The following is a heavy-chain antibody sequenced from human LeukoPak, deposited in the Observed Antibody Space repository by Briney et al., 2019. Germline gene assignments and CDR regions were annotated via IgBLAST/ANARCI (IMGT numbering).Heavy chain of an antibody. CDR1: RFTFSSYT. CDR3: ARDPKYYYDSSGYYGR. CDR2: ISSSSSYI. Sequence: PGGSLRLSCAASRFTFSSYTMNWVRQAPGKGLEWVSSISSSSSYIYYADSVKGRFTISRDNAKNSLYLQMNSLRAEDTAVYYCARDPKYYYDSSGYYGRWGQGTLVTVSS. D-gene: IGHD3-22*01. J-gene: IGHJ4*02. V-gene: IGHV3-21*01.